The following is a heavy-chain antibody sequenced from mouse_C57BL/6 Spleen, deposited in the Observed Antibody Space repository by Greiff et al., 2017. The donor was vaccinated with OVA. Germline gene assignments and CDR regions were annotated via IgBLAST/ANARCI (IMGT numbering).Heavy chain of an antibody. V-gene: IGHV1-50*01. CDR2: IDPSDSYT. CDR1: GYTFTSYW. D-gene: IGHD2-1*01. J-gene: IGHJ4*01. CDR3: ARRNYGNYDAMDY. Sequence: VQLQQPGAELVKPGASVKLSCKASGYTFTSYWMQWVKQRPGQGLEWIGEIDPSDSYTNYNQKFKGKATLTVDTSSSTAYMQLSSLTSEDSAVYYCARRNYGNYDAMDYWGQGTSVTVSS.